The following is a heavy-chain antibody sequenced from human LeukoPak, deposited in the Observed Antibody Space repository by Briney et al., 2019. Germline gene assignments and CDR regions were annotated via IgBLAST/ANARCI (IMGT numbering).Heavy chain of an antibody. D-gene: IGHD2-21*01. CDR2: IKQDGSEK. CDR1: GFTFSSYW. V-gene: IGHV3-7*01. CDR3: ARVSSRYSPLIGYLDY. Sequence: PGGSLRLSCAASGFTFSSYWMSWVRQAPGKGLEWVANIKQDGSEKYYVDSVKGRFTISRDKAKNSLYLQMNSLRAEDTAVYYCARVSSRYSPLIGYLDYWGQGTLVTVSS. J-gene: IGHJ4*02.